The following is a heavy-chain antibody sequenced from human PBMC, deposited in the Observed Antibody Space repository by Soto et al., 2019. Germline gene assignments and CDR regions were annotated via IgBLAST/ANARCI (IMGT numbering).Heavy chain of an antibody. V-gene: IGHV3-49*04. CDR3: TRDEQQLAIDY. J-gene: IGHJ4*01. Sequence: GGSLRLSCTASGFTFGDYAMSWVRQAPGKGLEWVGFIRSKAYGGTTEYAASVKGRFTISRDDSKSIAYLQMNSLKTEDTAMYYCTRDEQQLAIDYWGQGTLVTVSS. CDR1: GFTFGDYA. D-gene: IGHD6-13*01. CDR2: IRSKAYGGTT.